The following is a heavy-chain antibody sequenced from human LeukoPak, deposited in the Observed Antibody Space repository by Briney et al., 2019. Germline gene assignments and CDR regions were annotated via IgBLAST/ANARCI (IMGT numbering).Heavy chain of an antibody. V-gene: IGHV5-51*01. D-gene: IGHD3-9*01. CDR2: IYPGDSDT. J-gene: IGHJ4*02. Sequence: GESLKISCKGSGYSFTSYWIGWVRQMPGKGLEWMGIIYPGDSDTRYSPSFQGQVTISADKSISTAYLQWSSLKASDTAMYYCARRGFWRALTDYDILTGHYADYWGQGTLVTVSS. CDR1: GYSFTSYW. CDR3: ARRGFWRALTDYDILTGHYADY.